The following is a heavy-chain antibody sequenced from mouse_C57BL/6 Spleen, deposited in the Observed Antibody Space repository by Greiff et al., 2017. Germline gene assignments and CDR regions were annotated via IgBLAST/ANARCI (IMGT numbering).Heavy chain of an antibody. Sequence: VLLVESGAELVKPGASVKISCKASGYAFSRYWMNWVKQRPGKGLEWIGQIYPGDGDTNYNGKFKGKATLTADKSSSTAYMQLSSLTSEDSAVYFCARADGTWAMDYWGQGTSVTVSS. J-gene: IGHJ4*01. CDR3: ARADGTWAMDY. CDR2: IYPGDGDT. D-gene: IGHD2-1*01. V-gene: IGHV1-80*01. CDR1: GYAFSRYW.